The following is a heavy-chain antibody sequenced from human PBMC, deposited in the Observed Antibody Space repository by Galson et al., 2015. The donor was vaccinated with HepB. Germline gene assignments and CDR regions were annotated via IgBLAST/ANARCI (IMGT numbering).Heavy chain of an antibody. CDR2: IKSKTFGGTT. CDR1: GFPFGYYA. V-gene: IGHV3-49*03. CDR3: TPGGAAAY. J-gene: IGHJ4*02. Sequence: SLRLSCAGSGFPFGYYAMSWFRQAPGKGLEWLGYIKSKTFGGTTQYAASVRGRFTISRDDSASLAYLQMNNLRIEDTAMYYCTPGGAAAYWGQGTLVTVSS. D-gene: IGHD2-15*01.